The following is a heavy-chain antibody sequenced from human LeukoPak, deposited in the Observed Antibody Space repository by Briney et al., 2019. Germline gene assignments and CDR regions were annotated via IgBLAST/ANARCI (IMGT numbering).Heavy chain of an antibody. CDR1: GFTFSNYW. CDR3: AGGYSDRLR. J-gene: IGHJ4*02. D-gene: IGHD4-17*01. V-gene: IGHV3-7*01. CDR2: INLDGSET. Sequence: GGSLRLSCAASGFTFSNYWMTWVRQGPGEGLEWLANINLDGSETHFVDSVKGRFTISRDNAKNSLSLQMSGLRVEDTAVYYCAGGYSDRLRWGQGTQVTVSS.